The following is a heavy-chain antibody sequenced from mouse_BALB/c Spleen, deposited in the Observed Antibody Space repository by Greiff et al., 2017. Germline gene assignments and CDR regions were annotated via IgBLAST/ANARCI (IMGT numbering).Heavy chain of an antibody. CDR3: ARGDGSSSHYYAMDY. J-gene: IGHJ4*01. V-gene: IGHV5-4*02. Sequence: EVKLVESGGGLVKPGGSLKLSCAASGFTFSDYYMYWVRQTPEKRLEWVATISDGGSYTYYPDSVKGRFTISRDNAKNNLYLQMSSLKSEDTAMYYCARGDGSSSHYYAMDYWGQGTSVTVAS. CDR1: GFTFSDYY. D-gene: IGHD1-1*01. CDR2: ISDGGSYT.